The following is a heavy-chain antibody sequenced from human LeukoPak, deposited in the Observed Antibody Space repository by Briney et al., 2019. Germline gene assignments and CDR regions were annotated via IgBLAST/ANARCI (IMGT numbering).Heavy chain of an antibody. Sequence: ASMKVSFKASGGTFSNFPISWVRQAPGQGLEWMGRIIPIFDIANYAPKFQGRVTITADKSTTTAYMELSRLTSEDTAVYYCARGRDIVILPADYHGFDVWGQGTTVTVAS. CDR2: IIPIFDIA. CDR1: GGTFSNFP. V-gene: IGHV1-69*17. J-gene: IGHJ6*02. CDR3: ARGRDIVILPADYHGFDV. D-gene: IGHD2-2*01.